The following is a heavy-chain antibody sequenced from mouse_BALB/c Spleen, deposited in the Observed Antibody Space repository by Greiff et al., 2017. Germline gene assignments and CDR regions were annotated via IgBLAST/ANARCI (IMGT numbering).Heavy chain of an antibody. V-gene: IGHV5-12-1*01. CDR3: ARHRGSLDY. J-gene: IGHJ2*01. D-gene: IGHD3-3*01. Sequence: EVKLMESGGGLVKPGGSLKLSCAASGFAFSSYDMSWVRQTPEKRLEWVAYISSGGGSTYYPDTVKGRFTISRDNAKNTLYLQMSSLKSEDTAMYYCARHRGSLDYWGQGTTLTVSS. CDR1: GFAFSSYD. CDR2: ISSGGGST.